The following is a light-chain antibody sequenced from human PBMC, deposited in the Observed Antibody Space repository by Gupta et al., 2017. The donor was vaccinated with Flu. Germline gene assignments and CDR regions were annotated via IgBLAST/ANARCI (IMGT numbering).Light chain of an antibody. J-gene: IGKJ4*01. Sequence: SATLSCRASQSVSGTKLAWYQQRPDQAPRLLIYGASRRATGIPDRFTGSGSGTDFTLTIHRLEPEDFALYYCQQYGSSSGLTFGGGTKVEIK. V-gene: IGKV3-20*01. CDR2: GAS. CDR3: QQYGSSSGLT. CDR1: QSVSGTK.